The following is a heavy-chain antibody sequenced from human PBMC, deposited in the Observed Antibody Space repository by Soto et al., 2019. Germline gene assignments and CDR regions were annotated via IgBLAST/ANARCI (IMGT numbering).Heavy chain of an antibody. J-gene: IGHJ6*02. CDR3: ARFVEDGSGSYIGHADYGMDV. V-gene: IGHV1-18*01. Sequence: QVQLVQSGAEVKKPGASVKVSCKASGYTFTNYGISWVRQAPGQGLEWMGWISTYNGNTNYAQKLQGRVTMTTDTSTSTAYMELRSLRSDDTAVYYCARFVEDGSGSYIGHADYGMDVWGHGTTVTVSS. CDR2: ISTYNGNT. CDR1: GYTFTNYG. D-gene: IGHD3-10*01.